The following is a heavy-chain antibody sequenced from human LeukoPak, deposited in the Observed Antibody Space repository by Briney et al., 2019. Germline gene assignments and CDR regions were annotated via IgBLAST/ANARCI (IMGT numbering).Heavy chain of an antibody. Sequence: PSETLSRTCTVSGGSISSSSYYWGWIRQPPGKGLERIGSIYYSGSTYYNPSLKSRVTISVDTSKNQFSLKLSSVTAADTAVYYCAIGAHSGVYYYYMDVWGKGTTVTVSS. CDR2: IYYSGST. D-gene: IGHD6-19*01. J-gene: IGHJ6*03. V-gene: IGHV4-39*01. CDR3: AIGAHSGVYYYYMDV. CDR1: GGSISSSSYY.